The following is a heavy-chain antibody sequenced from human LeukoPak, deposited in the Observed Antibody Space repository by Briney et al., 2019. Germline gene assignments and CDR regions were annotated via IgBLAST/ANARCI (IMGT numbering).Heavy chain of an antibody. D-gene: IGHD3-22*01. J-gene: IGHJ4*02. CDR3: ARGPPVGYYYDSSGYPGAKYYFDY. V-gene: IGHV4-34*01. CDR1: GGSFSGYY. Sequence: SETLSLTCAVYGGSFSGYYWSWIRQPPGKGLEWIGEINHSGSTNYNPSLKSRVTISVDTSKNQFSLKLSSVTAADTAVYYCARGPPVGYYYDSSGYPGAKYYFDYWGQGTLVAVSS. CDR2: INHSGST.